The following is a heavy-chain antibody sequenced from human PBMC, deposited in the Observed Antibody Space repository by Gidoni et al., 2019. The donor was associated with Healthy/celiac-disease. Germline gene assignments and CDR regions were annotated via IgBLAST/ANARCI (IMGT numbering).Heavy chain of an antibody. CDR2: ISYDGSNK. CDR3: AKSFSSGYDYFDY. D-gene: IGHD3-22*01. V-gene: IGHV3-30*18. J-gene: IGHJ4*02. Sequence: VAVISYDGSNKYYADSVKGRFTISRDNSKNTLYLQMNSLRAEDTAVYYCAKSFSSGYDYFDYWGQGTLVTVSS.